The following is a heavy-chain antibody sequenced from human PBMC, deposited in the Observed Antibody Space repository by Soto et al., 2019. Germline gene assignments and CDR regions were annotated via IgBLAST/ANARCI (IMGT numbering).Heavy chain of an antibody. Sequence: QVQLVESGGGVVQPGRSLRLSCAASGFTFSSYGMHWVRQAPGKGLEWVAVISYDGSNKYYADSVKGPFTISRDNSKNTLYLKMNTMRAEDTDVYYCAPDYGAFDYWGQGTLVTVSS. CDR2: ISYDGSNK. CDR1: GFTFSSYG. CDR3: APDYGAFDY. D-gene: IGHD4-17*01. V-gene: IGHV3-30*03. J-gene: IGHJ4*02.